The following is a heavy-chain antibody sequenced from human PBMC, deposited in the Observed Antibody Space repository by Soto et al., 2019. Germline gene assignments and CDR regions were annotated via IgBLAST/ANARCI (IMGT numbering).Heavy chain of an antibody. CDR2: TSYDGSKE. Sequence: QVQLVESGGGVVQPGRSLRLSCAASGYIFSNYGMHWVRQAPGKGLEGVAVTSYDGSKEYYADSVKGRFTISKDNSKNTVYLQMNSLRIEDTAVYYCAKWGLSGHGMDVWGKGTTVTVSS. D-gene: IGHD7-27*01. CDR3: AKWGLSGHGMDV. J-gene: IGHJ6*04. V-gene: IGHV3-30*18. CDR1: GYIFSNYG.